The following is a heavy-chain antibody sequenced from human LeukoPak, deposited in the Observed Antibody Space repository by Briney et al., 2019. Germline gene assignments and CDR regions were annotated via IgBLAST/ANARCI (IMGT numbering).Heavy chain of an antibody. CDR1: GFTFSSYS. D-gene: IGHD1-26*01. V-gene: IGHV3-21*01. J-gene: IGHJ6*03. CDR2: ISSSSSYI. Sequence: GGSLRLSCAASGFTFSSYSMNWVRQAPGKGLEWVLSISSSSSYIYYADSVKGRFTISRDNAKNSLYLQINSLRAEDTAVYYCARDPYSGGYGDYYYYYMDVWGKGTTVTISS. CDR3: ARDPYSGGYGDYYYYYMDV.